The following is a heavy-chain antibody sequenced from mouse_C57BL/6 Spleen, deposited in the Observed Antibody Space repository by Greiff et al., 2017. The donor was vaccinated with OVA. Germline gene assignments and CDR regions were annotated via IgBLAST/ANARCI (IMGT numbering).Heavy chain of an antibody. CDR1: GYSITSGYY. CDR2: ISYDGSN. CDR3: AREGYYGSSYVYYYAMDY. V-gene: IGHV3-6*01. Sequence: EVKLVESGPGLVKPSQSLSLTCSVTGYSITSGYYWNWIRQFPGNKLEWMGYISYDGSNNYNPSLKNRISITRDTSKNQFFLKLNSVTTEDTATYYCAREGYYGSSYVYYYAMDYWGQGTSVTVSS. D-gene: IGHD1-1*01. J-gene: IGHJ4*01.